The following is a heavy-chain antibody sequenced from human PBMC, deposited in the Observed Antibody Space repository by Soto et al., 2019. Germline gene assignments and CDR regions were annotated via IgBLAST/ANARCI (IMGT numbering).Heavy chain of an antibody. CDR3: AKAIYADLISDCDY. V-gene: IGHV3-30*18. J-gene: IGHJ4*02. CDR2: ISYDGSKR. Sequence: QVQLVESGGGVVQPGRSVRLSCAASGFSFSSYGMHWVRQAPGKGLEWVAIISYDGSKRYYADSVRGRFTISRDNSKNTLYLQMNSLRDEDTAVYYCAKAIYADLISDCDYWGQGTLVTVAS. D-gene: IGHD3-9*01. CDR1: GFSFSSYG.